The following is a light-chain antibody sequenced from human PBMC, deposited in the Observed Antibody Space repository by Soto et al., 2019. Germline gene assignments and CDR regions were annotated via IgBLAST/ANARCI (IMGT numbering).Light chain of an antibody. J-gene: IGLJ2*01. CDR2: DVS. V-gene: IGLV2-14*03. CDR1: SSDVGGYNY. CDR3: RSYTGSSTPVV. Sequence: QSALTQPASVSGSPGQSITISCTGTSSDVGGYNYVSWYQHHPGKAPKLIIYDVSNRPSGVSNRFSGSKSGNTASLTSSGLQAEDEAEYYCRSYTGSSTPVVFGGGTKLTVL.